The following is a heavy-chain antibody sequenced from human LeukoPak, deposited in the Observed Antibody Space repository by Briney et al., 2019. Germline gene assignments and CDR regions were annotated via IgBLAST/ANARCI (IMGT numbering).Heavy chain of an antibody. CDR2: IIPIFGTA. Sequence: SVKVSCKASRSTFSSYAISWVRQAPGQGLEWMGRIIPIFGTANYAQKFQGRVTITTDESTSTAYMELSSLRSEDTAVYYCAREGLSSIAARPGAFDIWGQGTMVTVSS. J-gene: IGHJ3*02. V-gene: IGHV1-69*05. D-gene: IGHD6-6*01. CDR1: RSTFSSYA. CDR3: AREGLSSIAARPGAFDI.